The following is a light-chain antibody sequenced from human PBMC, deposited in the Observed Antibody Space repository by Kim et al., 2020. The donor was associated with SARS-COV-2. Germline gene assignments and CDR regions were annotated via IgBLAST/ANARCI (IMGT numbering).Light chain of an antibody. Sequence: QLVLTQSPSASASLGASVKLTCTLSSGHSTYAFAWHQQQPEKGPRYLMKLNSDGSHNKGDGIPDRFSGSSSGAERYLIISSLQSEDEADYYCQTWGTGIRVFGGGTQLTVL. V-gene: IGLV4-69*01. CDR3: QTWGTGIRV. J-gene: IGLJ2*01. CDR2: LNSDGSH. CDR1: SGHSTYA.